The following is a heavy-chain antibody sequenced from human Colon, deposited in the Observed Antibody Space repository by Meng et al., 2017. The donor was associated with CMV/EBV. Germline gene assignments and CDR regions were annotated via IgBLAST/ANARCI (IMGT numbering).Heavy chain of an antibody. CDR1: GSTPSTFW. CDR3: VMLPPGF. V-gene: IGHV3-74*03. CDR2: VHSSGSME. D-gene: IGHD3-10*01. J-gene: IGHJ4*02. Sequence: EVQMVGYGGGLVRQGGSQAPSCAVSGSTPSTFWLAWVRQVPGKGPVCVSRVHSSGSMETYEDSVKGRFTASRDNTKNTFYLQMNSLRDEDTAVYYCVMLPPGFWGQGTLVTVSS.